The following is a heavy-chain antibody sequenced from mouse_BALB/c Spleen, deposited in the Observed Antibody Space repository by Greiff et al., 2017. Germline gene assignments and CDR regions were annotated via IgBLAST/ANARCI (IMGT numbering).Heavy chain of an antibody. J-gene: IGHJ4*01. CDR1: GYSFTSYW. Sequence: QVQLKESGPQLVRPGASVKISCKASGYSFTSYWMHWVKQRPGQGLEWIGMIDPSDSETRLNQKFKDKATLTVDKSSSTAYMQLSSPTSEDSAVYYCARYQSLSYYAMDYWGQGTSVTVSS. V-gene: IGHV1S126*01. CDR3: ARYQSLSYYAMDY. CDR2: IDPSDSET. D-gene: IGHD5-1*01.